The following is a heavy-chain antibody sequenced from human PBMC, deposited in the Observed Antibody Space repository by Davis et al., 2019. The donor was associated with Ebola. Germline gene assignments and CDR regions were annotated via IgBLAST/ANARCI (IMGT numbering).Heavy chain of an antibody. CDR2: ISAPGTST. J-gene: IGHJ4*02. CDR3: ARDAFSLSRYDTEVH. D-gene: IGHD3-9*01. CDR1: GFTFYRYE. V-gene: IGHV3-48*03. Sequence: GGSLRLSCAASGFTFYRYEMNWVRQAPGKGLEWVSYISAPGTSTFYADSVKGRFTISRDNARDSLYLQMDSLRVEDTAIYYCARDAFSLSRYDTEVHWGQGALVTVSS.